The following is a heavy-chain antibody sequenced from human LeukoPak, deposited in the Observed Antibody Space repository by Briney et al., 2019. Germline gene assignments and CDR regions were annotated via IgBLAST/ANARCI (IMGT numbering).Heavy chain of an antibody. J-gene: IGHJ5*02. D-gene: IGHD6-13*01. Sequence: GASVKVSCKASGYTFTSYGISWVRQAPGQGLEWMGWISAYNGNTNYAQKLQGRVTMTTDTSTSTAYMELRSLRSDDAAVYYCARVSLPGYSSSWYRKGAYTGWFDPWGQGTLVTVSS. V-gene: IGHV1-18*01. CDR1: GYTFTSYG. CDR2: ISAYNGNT. CDR3: ARVSLPGYSSSWYRKGAYTGWFDP.